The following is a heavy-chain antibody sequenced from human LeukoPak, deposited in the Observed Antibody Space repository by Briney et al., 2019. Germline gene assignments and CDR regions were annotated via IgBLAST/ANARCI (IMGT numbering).Heavy chain of an antibody. CDR1: GDSISTYY. J-gene: IGHJ4*02. CDR3: AREGSGSYDLKYYFDY. V-gene: IGHV4-4*08. D-gene: IGHD1-26*01. CDR2: IYRSVSP. Sequence: PSETLSLTCTVSGDSISTYYWSWIRQPPGKGLEWIGYIYRSVSPNDNPTHTNLNPSLRSRVTLSVDPSKNQFSLNLNSVTAADTAVYYCAREGSGSYDLKYYFDYWGQGTLVTVSS.